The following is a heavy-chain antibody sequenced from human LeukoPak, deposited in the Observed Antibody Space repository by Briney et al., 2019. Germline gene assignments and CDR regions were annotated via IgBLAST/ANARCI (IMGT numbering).Heavy chain of an antibody. V-gene: IGHV4-39*07. Sequence: SETLSLTCSVSGDTISTSDHYWGWIRQPPGKGLEWIGHISTRGSANYNPSLKSRITISVDTSKNQFSLKLSSVTAADTAVYYCARGLYYYDSSGYHVDPLYDAFDIWGQGTMVTVSS. CDR2: ISTRGSA. J-gene: IGHJ3*02. D-gene: IGHD3-22*01. CDR1: GDTISTSDHY. CDR3: ARGLYYYDSSGYHVDPLYDAFDI.